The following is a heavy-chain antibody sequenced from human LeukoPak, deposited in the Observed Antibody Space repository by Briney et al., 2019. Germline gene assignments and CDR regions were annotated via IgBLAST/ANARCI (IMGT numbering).Heavy chain of an antibody. CDR1: GFPFDEYG. V-gene: IGHV3-20*04. CDR2: INWNGGST. Sequence: GGTLGLFCGASGFPFDEYGMRGVRQAPGKGLEWVSGINWNGGSTGYADSVKGRFTISRDNAKNSLYLQMNSLRAEDTALYYCARGSGYVDYWGQGTLVTVSS. J-gene: IGHJ4*02. CDR3: ARGSGYVDY. D-gene: IGHD3-22*01.